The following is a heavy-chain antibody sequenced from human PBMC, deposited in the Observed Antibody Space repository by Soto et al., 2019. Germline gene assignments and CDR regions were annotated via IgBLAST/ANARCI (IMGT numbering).Heavy chain of an antibody. J-gene: IGHJ6*02. CDR2: INHSGST. V-gene: IGHV4-34*01. CDR1: GGSFSGYY. CDR3: ARAHGKWLVRIYYYYGMDV. D-gene: IGHD6-19*01. Sequence: SETLSLTCAVYGGSFSGYYWSWIRQPPGKGLEWIGEINHSGSTNYNPSLKSRVTISVDTSKNQFSLKLSSVTAADTAVYYCARAHGKWLVRIYYYYGMDVWGQGTTVTVSS.